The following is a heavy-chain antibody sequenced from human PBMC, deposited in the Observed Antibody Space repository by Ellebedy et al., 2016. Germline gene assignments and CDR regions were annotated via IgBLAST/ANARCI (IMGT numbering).Heavy chain of an antibody. CDR2: INPNSGGT. J-gene: IGHJ6*03. CDR1: GYTFTDYY. D-gene: IGHD4-11*01. Sequence: ASVKVSXXAFGYTFTDYYIHWVRQAPGQGLEWMGWINPNSGGTMYAQMFQGRVTMTSDTSISTAYMELSRLRSDDTAVYYCAVDTISNNYYYYYYMDVWGKGTTVTVSS. V-gene: IGHV1-2*02. CDR3: AVDTISNNYYYYYYMDV.